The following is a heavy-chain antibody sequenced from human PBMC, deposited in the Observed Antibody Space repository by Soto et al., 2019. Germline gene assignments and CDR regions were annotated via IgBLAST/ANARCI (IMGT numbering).Heavy chain of an antibody. D-gene: IGHD6-19*01. CDR3: ASSGWSNYYYYGMDV. V-gene: IGHV5-51*01. J-gene: IGHJ6*02. CDR2: IYPGDSDT. Sequence: GESLKISGKGSGYSFTSYWIGWVRQMPGKGLEWMGIIYPGDSDTRYSTSFQGQVTISADKSISTAYLQWSRLKASDTAMYYCASSGWSNYYYYGMDVWGQGTTVTVSS. CDR1: GYSFTSYW.